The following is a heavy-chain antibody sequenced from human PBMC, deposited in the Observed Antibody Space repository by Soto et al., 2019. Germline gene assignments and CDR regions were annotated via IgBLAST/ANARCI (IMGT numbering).Heavy chain of an antibody. CDR3: ARDPGDYDYSEY. Sequence: GSLRLSCAASGFTFSDYYMSWIRQAPWKGLEWVSYISSIGSTIYYADSVKGRFTISRDNAKNSLYLQMNSLRAEDTAVYHCARDPGDYDYSEYWGQEKLVNVSS. D-gene: IGHD4-17*01. CDR2: ISSIGSTI. V-gene: IGHV3-11*01. J-gene: IGHJ4*02. CDR1: GFTFSDYY.